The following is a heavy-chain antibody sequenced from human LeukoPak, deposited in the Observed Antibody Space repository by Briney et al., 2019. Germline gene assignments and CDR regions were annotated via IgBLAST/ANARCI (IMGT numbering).Heavy chain of an antibody. D-gene: IGHD2-2*01. CDR1: GYSITSGYY. CDR2: IYHSGST. V-gene: IGHV4-38-2*01. Sequence: SETLSLTCAVSGYSITSGYYWGWIRQPPGKGLEWIGAIYHSGSTHYNPSLESRVTISVDTSKNQFSLKLRSVTAADTAVYYCARQWQSTGFDYWGQGTLVTVSS. CDR3: ARQWQSTGFDY. J-gene: IGHJ4*02.